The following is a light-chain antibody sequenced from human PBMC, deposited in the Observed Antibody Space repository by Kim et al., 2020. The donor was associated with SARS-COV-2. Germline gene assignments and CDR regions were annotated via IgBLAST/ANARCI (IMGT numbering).Light chain of an antibody. CDR2: DAT. CDR3: QQYHYWWT. CDR1: QNINSD. V-gene: IGKV3-15*01. Sequence: EIVMTQSPATLSVSPGERATLSCRASQNINSDLAWYQQKPGQAPRLLIYDATTRATGIPARFSASGSGTEFTLTISSLQSEDFAVYYCQQYHYWWTFGRGTKVDIK. J-gene: IGKJ1*01.